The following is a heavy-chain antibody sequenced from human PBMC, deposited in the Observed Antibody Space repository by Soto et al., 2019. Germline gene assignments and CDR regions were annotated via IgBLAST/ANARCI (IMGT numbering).Heavy chain of an antibody. D-gene: IGHD2-2*02. CDR1: GGSISSYY. CDR2: IYYSGST. J-gene: IGHJ4*02. Sequence: QVQLQESGPGLVKPSETLSLTCTVSGGSISSYYWSWIRQPPGKGLEWIGYIYYSGSTNYNPSLKSRVTISVDTSKNQFSLKLSSVTAADTAVYYCARAGSRYCSSTSCYTVDYWGQGTLVTVSS. CDR3: ARAGSRYCSSTSCYTVDY. V-gene: IGHV4-59*01.